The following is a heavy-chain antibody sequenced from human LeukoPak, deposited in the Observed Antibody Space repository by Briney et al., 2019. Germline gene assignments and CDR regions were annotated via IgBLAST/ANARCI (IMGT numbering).Heavy chain of an antibody. CDR3: ARDLQQLGFDP. V-gene: IGHV3-13*01. CDR1: GFTFSSYD. J-gene: IGHJ5*02. Sequence: GGSLRLSCAASGFTFSSYDMHWVRQATGKGLEWVSAIGTAGDTYYPGSVKGRFTISRENAKNSLYLQMNSLRAGDTAVYYCARDLQQLGFDPWGQGTLVTVSS. CDR2: IGTAGDT. D-gene: IGHD6-13*01.